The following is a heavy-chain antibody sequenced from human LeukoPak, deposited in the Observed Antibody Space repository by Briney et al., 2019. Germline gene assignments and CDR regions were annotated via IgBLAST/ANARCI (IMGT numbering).Heavy chain of an antibody. Sequence: GESLKISCKGSGYIFTSYWIGWVRQMPGKGLEWMGIIYPGDSDTRYSPSFQGQVTISVDKSITTAYLQWSSPKASDTALYYCVRENAKIIDYWGQGTLVTVSS. CDR3: VRENAKIIDY. V-gene: IGHV5-51*01. CDR2: IYPGDSDT. J-gene: IGHJ4*02. D-gene: IGHD5-24*01. CDR1: GYIFTSYW.